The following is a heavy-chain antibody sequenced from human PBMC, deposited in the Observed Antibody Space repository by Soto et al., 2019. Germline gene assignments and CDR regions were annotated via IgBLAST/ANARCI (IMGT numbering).Heavy chain of an antibody. J-gene: IGHJ4*02. V-gene: IGHV3-74*01. CDR3: ARGSSSWYVSFDY. CDR1: GFTFSSNW. Sequence: QTGGSLRLSCAASGFTFSSNWMHWVRQAPGKGLVWVSRINSDGSITSYADSVKGQFTISRDNAKNTLDLQMNSLRAEDTAVYYCARGSSSWYVSFDYWGQGTLVTVSS. D-gene: IGHD6-13*01. CDR2: INSDGSIT.